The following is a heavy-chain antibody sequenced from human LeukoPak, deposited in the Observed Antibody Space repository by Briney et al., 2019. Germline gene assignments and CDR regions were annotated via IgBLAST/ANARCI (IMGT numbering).Heavy chain of an antibody. CDR2: IKQDGSEK. CDR3: ARDFGVQDFDY. V-gene: IGHV3-7*01. J-gene: IGHJ4*02. Sequence: GGSLRLSCAASGFTFSSYWMSWVRQAPGKGLEWAANIKQDGSEKYYVDSVKGRFTISRDNAKNSLYLQMNSLRAEDTAVYYCARDFGVQDFDYWGQGTLVTVSS. CDR1: GFTFSSYW. D-gene: IGHD3-10*01.